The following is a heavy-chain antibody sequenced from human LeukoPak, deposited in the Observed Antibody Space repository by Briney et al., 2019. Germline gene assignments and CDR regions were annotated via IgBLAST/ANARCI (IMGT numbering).Heavy chain of an antibody. CDR1: GFTFSSYA. Sequence: GGSLRLSCAASGFTFSSYAMGWVRQAPGKGLEWGSAISGSVGTTYYADSVQGWFIISRDNSKHPLYLQMNSLRAEDTAIYYCAKQVTVAATTYFDFWGQGTLVTVSS. V-gene: IGHV3-23*01. J-gene: IGHJ4*02. D-gene: IGHD6-19*01. CDR3: AKQVTVAATTYFDF. CDR2: ISGSVGTT.